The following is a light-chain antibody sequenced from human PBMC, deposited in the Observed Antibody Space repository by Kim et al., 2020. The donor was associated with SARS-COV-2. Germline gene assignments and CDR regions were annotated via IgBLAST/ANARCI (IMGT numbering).Light chain of an antibody. V-gene: IGLV3-19*01. CDR3: NSRDTSGYRVV. CDR1: SLRRDY. J-gene: IGLJ3*02. CDR2: GKG. Sequence: SSELTQDSAVSVALGQTVRITCQGDSLRRDYASWFQQKPGQAPLLVIYGKGNRPSGIPDRFSGSNSGDTASLTITGAQAEDEADYYCNSRDTSGYRVVFGGGTQLTVL.